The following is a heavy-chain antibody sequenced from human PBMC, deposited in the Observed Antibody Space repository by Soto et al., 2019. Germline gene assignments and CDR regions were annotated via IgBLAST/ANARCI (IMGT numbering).Heavy chain of an antibody. CDR2: ISAYNGNT. CDR1: GYTFTSYY. J-gene: IGHJ5*02. V-gene: IGHV1-18*04. CDR3: AREGYWSGGSCLGTWFDP. D-gene: IGHD2-15*01. Sequence: ASVKVSCKASGYTFTSYYMHWVRQAPGQGLEWMGWISAYNGNTNYAQKLQGRVTMTTDTSTSTAYMELRSLRSDDTAVYYCAREGYWSGGSCLGTWFDPWGQGTLVNVSS.